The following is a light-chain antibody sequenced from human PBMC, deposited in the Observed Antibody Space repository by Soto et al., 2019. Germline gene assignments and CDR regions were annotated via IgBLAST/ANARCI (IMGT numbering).Light chain of an antibody. Sequence: EIVLTQSPATLSLSPGERATLSCRASQSVGSYLAWYQQKPGQAPRLLIYDASNRATDIPARFSGSGSGTDFTLTISSLEPVDFAVYYCQQRSNWAYTFGQGTNLEIK. CDR2: DAS. CDR3: QQRSNWAYT. J-gene: IGKJ2*01. V-gene: IGKV3-11*01. CDR1: QSVGSY.